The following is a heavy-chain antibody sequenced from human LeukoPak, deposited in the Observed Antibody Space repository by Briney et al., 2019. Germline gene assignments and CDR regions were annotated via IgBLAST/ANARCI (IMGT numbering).Heavy chain of an antibody. Sequence: NPSETLSLTCTVSGGSISNYHWSWIRQPPGKGLEWIGYIYYSGSTNYNPSLKSRVTISVDTSKNQFSLKLSSVTAADTAVYYCARTDNSGYHDYWGQGILVTVSS. CDR3: ARTDNSGYHDY. J-gene: IGHJ4*02. V-gene: IGHV4-59*01. CDR1: GGSISNYH. D-gene: IGHD3-22*01. CDR2: IYYSGST.